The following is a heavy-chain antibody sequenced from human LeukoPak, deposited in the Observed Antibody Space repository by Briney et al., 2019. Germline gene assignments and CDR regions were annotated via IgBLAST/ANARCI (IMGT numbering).Heavy chain of an antibody. CDR3: ARILWFGELSFDY. CDR2: MNPNSGNT. CDR1: GYTFTSYD. J-gene: IGHJ4*02. D-gene: IGHD3-10*01. V-gene: IGHV1-8*01. Sequence: GASVKVSCKASGYTFTSYDINWVRQAPGQGLEWMGWMNPNSGNTGYAQKFQGRVTMTRNTSISTAYMELSSLRSEDTAVYYCARILWFGELSFDYWGQGTLVTVSS.